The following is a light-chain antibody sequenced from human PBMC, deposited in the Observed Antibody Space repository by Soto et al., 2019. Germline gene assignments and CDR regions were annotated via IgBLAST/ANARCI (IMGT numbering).Light chain of an antibody. V-gene: IGKV1-9*01. CDR2: AAS. J-gene: IGKJ2*01. CDR3: RQLNSYLLYT. Sequence: EIQLTQSPSFLSASVGDRVTITCRASQGISSYLAWYQQKPGKAPKLLIYAASTLQSGVPSRVSGSGSGTEFTLTISSLQPEDFATYYCRQLNSYLLYTFGQGTKLEIK. CDR1: QGISSY.